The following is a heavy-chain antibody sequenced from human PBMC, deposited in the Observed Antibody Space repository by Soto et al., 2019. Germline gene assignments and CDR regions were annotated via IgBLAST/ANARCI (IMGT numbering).Heavy chain of an antibody. CDR1: GYTFTSYD. Sequence: QVQLVQSGAEVKKPGASVKVSCKASGYTFTSYDINWVRQATGQGLAWMGWMNPNSGNTGYAQKFHGRVTMTSNTSINTAYMDRSGLTSKHTAVYLCVIMMKQQLYYNWFDPWGQGTLVPVS. V-gene: IGHV1-8*01. J-gene: IGHJ5*02. CDR3: VIMMKQQLYYNWFDP. D-gene: IGHD6-13*01. CDR2: MNPNSGNT.